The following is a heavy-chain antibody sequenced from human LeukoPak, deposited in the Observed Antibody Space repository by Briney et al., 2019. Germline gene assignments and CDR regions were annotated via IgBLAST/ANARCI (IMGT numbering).Heavy chain of an antibody. CDR1: GYTFTGYY. J-gene: IGHJ4*02. CDR2: INPNSGGT. Sequence: GASVKVSCKASGYTFTGYYMHWVRQAPGQGLEWMGWINPNSGGTNYAQKFQGRVTMTRDTSISTAYMELSRLRSDDTAVYYCARDEGGYSYTFDYWGQGTLVTVSS. V-gene: IGHV1-2*02. CDR3: ARDEGGYSYTFDY. D-gene: IGHD5-18*01.